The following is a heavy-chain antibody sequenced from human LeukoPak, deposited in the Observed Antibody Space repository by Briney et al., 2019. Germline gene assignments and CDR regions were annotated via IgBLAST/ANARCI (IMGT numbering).Heavy chain of an antibody. CDR3: AKMLFGELLNMDV. J-gene: IGHJ6*03. CDR2: IRYDGSNK. V-gene: IGHV3-30*02. CDR1: GFTFSSYG. Sequence: PGGSLRLSCAASGFTFSSYGMQWVRQAPGKGLEWVAVIRYDGSNKYYADSVKGRFTISRDNSKNTLYLQMNSLRAEDTAVYYCAKMLFGELLNMDVWGKGTTVTVSS. D-gene: IGHD3-10*02.